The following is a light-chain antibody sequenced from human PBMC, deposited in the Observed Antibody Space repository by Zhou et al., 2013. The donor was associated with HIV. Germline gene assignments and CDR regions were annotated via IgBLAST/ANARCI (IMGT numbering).Light chain of an antibody. CDR2: GAS. CDR1: QSVSDTY. Sequence: DIVLTQSPDTLSLSPGEGATLSCKASQSVSDTYLAWYQQRPGQAPRLLIYGASSRATGITDRFSGDGSGTDFTLTISRLEPEDFAVYYCQQYSTSPTFGQGTRLEI. CDR3: QQYSTSPT. J-gene: IGKJ5*01. V-gene: IGKV3-20*01.